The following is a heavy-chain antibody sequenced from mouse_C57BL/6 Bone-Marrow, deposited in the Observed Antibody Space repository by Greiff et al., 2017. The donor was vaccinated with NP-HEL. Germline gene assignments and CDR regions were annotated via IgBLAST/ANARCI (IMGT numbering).Heavy chain of an antibody. Sequence: ESGPGLVKPSQSLSLTCSVTGYSITSGYYWNWIRQFPGNKLEWMGYISYDGSNNYNPSLKNRISITRDTSKNQFFLKLNSVTTEDTATYYCARAGLRYAWFAYWGQGTLVTVSA. J-gene: IGHJ3*01. CDR3: ARAGLRYAWFAY. CDR2: ISYDGSN. CDR1: GYSITSGYY. V-gene: IGHV3-6*01. D-gene: IGHD1-1*01.